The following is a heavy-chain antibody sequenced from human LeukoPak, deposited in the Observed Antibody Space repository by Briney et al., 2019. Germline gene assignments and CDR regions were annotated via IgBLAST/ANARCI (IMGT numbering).Heavy chain of an antibody. CDR2: IRSDGTNQ. CDR1: GLTFTSYG. Sequence: GGSLRLSCAASGLTFTSYGVHWVRQAPGKGLEWVAFIRSDGTNQYYADFVKGRFTISRDNSKNTLYLQMNSLTAEDTAVYYCAKDSQLWAAYFDYWGQGTLVTVSS. D-gene: IGHD3/OR15-3a*01. V-gene: IGHV3-30*02. CDR3: AKDSQLWAAYFDY. J-gene: IGHJ4*02.